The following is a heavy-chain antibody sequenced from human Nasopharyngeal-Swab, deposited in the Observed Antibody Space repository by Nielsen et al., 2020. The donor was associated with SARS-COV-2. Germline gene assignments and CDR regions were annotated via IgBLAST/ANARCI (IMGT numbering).Heavy chain of an antibody. CDR1: GYTFTSYD. Sequence: ASVKVSCKASGYTFTSYDINWVRQATGQGLEWMGWMNPNSGNTDYAQKFQGGVTMTSNTSISTAYMELSSLRSEDTAVYYCARDRRGYCSGGSCSTRGFDPWGQGTLVTVSS. J-gene: IGHJ5*02. D-gene: IGHD2-15*01. V-gene: IGHV1-8*01. CDR3: ARDRRGYCSGGSCSTRGFDP. CDR2: MNPNSGNT.